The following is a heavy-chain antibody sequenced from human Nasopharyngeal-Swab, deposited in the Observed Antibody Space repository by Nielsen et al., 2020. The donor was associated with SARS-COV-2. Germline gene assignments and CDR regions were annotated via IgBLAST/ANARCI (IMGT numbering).Heavy chain of an antibody. Sequence: SDTLSLTCTVSGGSISSSSYYWGWIRQPPGKGLEWIGSIYYSGSTYYNPSLKSRVTISVDTSKNQFSLKLTSVTAADTAVYYCARDPRDYYDDSGYRDAFDFWGQGTMVTVSS. CDR3: ARDPRDYYDDSGYRDAFDF. V-gene: IGHV4-39*07. J-gene: IGHJ3*01. D-gene: IGHD3-22*01. CDR2: IYYSGST. CDR1: GGSISSSSYY.